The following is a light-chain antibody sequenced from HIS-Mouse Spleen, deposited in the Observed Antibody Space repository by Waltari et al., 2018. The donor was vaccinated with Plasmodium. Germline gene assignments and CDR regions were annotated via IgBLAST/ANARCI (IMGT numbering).Light chain of an antibody. CDR2: EDS. V-gene: IGLV3-10*01. CDR3: YSTDSSGNHRV. J-gene: IGLJ3*02. Sequence: SYALTQPPSVSVSPGPTSRITCSGYALPKTYAYWYQQKSGQAPVLVIYEDSKRPSGIPERFSGSSSGTMATLTISGAQVEDEADYYCYSTDSSGNHRVFGGGTKLTVL. CDR1: ALPKTY.